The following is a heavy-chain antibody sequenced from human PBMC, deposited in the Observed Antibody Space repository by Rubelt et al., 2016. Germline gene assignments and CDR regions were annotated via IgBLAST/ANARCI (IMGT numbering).Heavy chain of an antibody. CDR2: IYSSGIT. CDR1: GGSISSYY. V-gene: IGHV4-4*07. D-gene: IGHD2-15*01. J-gene: IGHJ6*02. CDR3: AGDSGGGSYYYYNGMDV. Sequence: QVQLQESGPGLVKPSETLSLTCTVSGGSISSYYWSWIRQPAGKGLEWIGRIYSSGITNYNPSLKSRVIMSVDTSKNQFSLKLSSVTAADTAVYYFAGDSGGGSYYYYNGMDVWGQGTTVTVSS.